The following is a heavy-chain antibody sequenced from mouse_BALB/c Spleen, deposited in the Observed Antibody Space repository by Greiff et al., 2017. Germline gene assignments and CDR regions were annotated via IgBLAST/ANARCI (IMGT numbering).Heavy chain of an antibody. CDR1: GFTFSDYY. J-gene: IGHJ4*01. V-gene: IGHV5-4*02. CDR2: ISDGGSYT. CDR3: AREGRITTGMDY. Sequence: EVQRVESGGGLVKPGGSLKLSCAASGFTFSDYYMYWVRQTPEKRLEWVATISDGGSYTYYPDSVKGRFTISRDNAKNNLYLQMSSLKSEDTAMYYCAREGRITTGMDYWGQGTSVTVSS. D-gene: IGHD2-4*01.